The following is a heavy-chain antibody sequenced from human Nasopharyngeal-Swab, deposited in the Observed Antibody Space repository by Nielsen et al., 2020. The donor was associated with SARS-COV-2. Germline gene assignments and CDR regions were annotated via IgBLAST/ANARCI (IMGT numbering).Heavy chain of an antibody. CDR2: ISYDGSNK. CDR1: GFTFSSYA. J-gene: IGHJ4*02. Sequence: GESLKISCAASGFTFSSYAMHWVRQAPGKGLEWVAVISYDGSNKYYADSVKGRFTISRDNSKNTLYLQMNSLRAEDTAVYYCARDWRQMVYYYFDYWGQGTLVTVSS. D-gene: IGHD2-8*01. CDR3: ARDWRQMVYYYFDY. V-gene: IGHV3-30-3*01.